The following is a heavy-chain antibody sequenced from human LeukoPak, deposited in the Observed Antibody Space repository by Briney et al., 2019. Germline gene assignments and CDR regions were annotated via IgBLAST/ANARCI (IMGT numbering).Heavy chain of an antibody. J-gene: IGHJ4*02. Sequence: GGSLRLSCAASGFTFSSYSMNWVRQAPGKGLKWVSSISSSSSYIYYADSVKGRFTISRDNAKNSLYLQMNSLRAEDTAVYYCARHREGLLWFGGQGTLVTVSS. D-gene: IGHD3-10*01. CDR3: ARHREGLLWF. CDR1: GFTFSSYS. V-gene: IGHV3-21*01. CDR2: ISSSSSYI.